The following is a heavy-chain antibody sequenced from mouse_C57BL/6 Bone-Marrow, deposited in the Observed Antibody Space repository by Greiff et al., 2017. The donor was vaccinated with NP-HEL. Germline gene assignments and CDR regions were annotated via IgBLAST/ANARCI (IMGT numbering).Heavy chain of an antibody. Sequence: QVQLQQSGAELVKPGASVKLSCKASGYTFTSYLMHWVKQRPGRGLEWIGRIVPNSGGTKYNEKFKSKATLTVDKPSSTAYMQLNSLTSEDSAVYYCARYYYGSSSFDYWGQGTTLTVSS. CDR2: IVPNSGGT. D-gene: IGHD1-1*01. V-gene: IGHV1-72*01. CDR1: GYTFTSYL. J-gene: IGHJ2*01. CDR3: ARYYYGSSSFDY.